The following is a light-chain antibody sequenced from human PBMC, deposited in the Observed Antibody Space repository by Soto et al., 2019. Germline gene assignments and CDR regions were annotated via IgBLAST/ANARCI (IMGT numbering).Light chain of an antibody. CDR1: QTINNY. J-gene: IGKJ3*01. V-gene: IGKV1-39*01. CDR3: QKSYSTLFT. CDR2: VAS. Sequence: DIQMTQSPSSLSASVGDSVSITCRTSQTINNYLNWYQQKPGKAPKLLIYVASTLQGGVPSRFSGSGSGTEFSLTISSLQPEDSATYYCQKSYSTLFTFGPGTKVDVK.